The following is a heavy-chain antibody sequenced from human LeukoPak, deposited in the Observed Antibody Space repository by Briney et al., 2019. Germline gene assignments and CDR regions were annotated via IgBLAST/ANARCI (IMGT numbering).Heavy chain of an antibody. V-gene: IGHV3-21*01. CDR1: GFTFSSYW. CDR2: ISGSGGST. D-gene: IGHD1-26*01. CDR3: AREGGRYYYYYMDV. Sequence: GGSLRLSCAASGFTFSSYWMSWVRQAPGKGLEWVSAISGSGGSTYYADSVKGRFTISRDNAKNSLYLQMNSLRAEDTAVYYCAREGGRYYYYYMDVWGKGTTVTVSS. J-gene: IGHJ6*03.